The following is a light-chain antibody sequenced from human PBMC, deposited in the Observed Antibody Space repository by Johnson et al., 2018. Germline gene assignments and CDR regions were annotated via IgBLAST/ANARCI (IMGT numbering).Light chain of an antibody. Sequence: QSVLTQPPSVSAAPGQKVTISCSGSSSNIGNNYVSWYQQLPGTAPKLLIYENNKRPSGIPDRFSGSTSGTSATLSIPGLPPGDEADYYCGTWDSSLSAGNVFGTGTKFTVL. CDR3: GTWDSSLSAGNV. CDR2: ENN. V-gene: IGLV1-51*02. CDR1: SSNIGNNY. J-gene: IGLJ1*01.